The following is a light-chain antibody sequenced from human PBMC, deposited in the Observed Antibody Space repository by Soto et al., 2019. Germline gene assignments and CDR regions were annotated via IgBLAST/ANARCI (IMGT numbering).Light chain of an antibody. CDR3: QQANSFPLT. CDR2: DAS. V-gene: IGKV1-5*01. Sequence: DIQMTQSPSTLSASVGDRVTITCRASQSISSWLAWYQQKPGKAPKLLIYDASSLESGVPSRFSGSGSGTEFTLTISGLQPEDLATYYCQQANSFPLTFGGGTKVEIK. J-gene: IGKJ4*01. CDR1: QSISSW.